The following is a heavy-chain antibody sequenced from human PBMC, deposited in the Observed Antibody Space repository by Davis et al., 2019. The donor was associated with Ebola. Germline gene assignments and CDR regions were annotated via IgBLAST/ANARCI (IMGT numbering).Heavy chain of an antibody. Sequence: ASVKVSCKASGYTFTGYYMHWVRQAPGQGLEWMGWINPNSGGTNYAQKFQGRVTMTRDTSISTAYMELSRLRSDDTAVYYCARDPGKWFGELSFDYWGQGTLVTVSS. CDR2: INPNSGGT. V-gene: IGHV1-2*02. CDR3: ARDPGKWFGELSFDY. D-gene: IGHD3-10*01. J-gene: IGHJ4*02. CDR1: GYTFTGYY.